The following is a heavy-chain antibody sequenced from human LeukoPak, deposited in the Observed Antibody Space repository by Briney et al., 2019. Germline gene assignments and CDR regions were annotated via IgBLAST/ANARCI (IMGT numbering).Heavy chain of an antibody. CDR3: ERDGDMYYYDSSGYYSAY. V-gene: IGHV1-69*04. J-gene: IGHJ4*02. D-gene: IGHD3-22*01. CDR2: IIPLLGIA. CDR1: GGTFSSYA. Sequence: SVKVSCKASGGTFSSYAVNWVRQAPGQGLEWTGRIIPLLGIANYAQKFQGRVTITADKSTSTVYMELSSLISEDTAVYYCERDGDMYYYDSSGYYSAYWGQGTLVTVSS.